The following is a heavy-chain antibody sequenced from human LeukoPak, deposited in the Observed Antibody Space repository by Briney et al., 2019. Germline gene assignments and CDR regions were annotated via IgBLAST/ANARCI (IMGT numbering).Heavy chain of an antibody. Sequence: GESLKISCKGSGNSFSSYWIAWVRQMPGKGLEYMGIIYVGDSHTSYNPSFEGQVTISADKSINTAYLQWSSLRASDTAMYYCARRRDLYSGSYYPFDYWGQGTLVTVSS. CDR2: IYVGDSHT. V-gene: IGHV5-51*01. CDR3: ARRRDLYSGSYYPFDY. CDR1: GNSFSSYW. D-gene: IGHD1-26*01. J-gene: IGHJ4*02.